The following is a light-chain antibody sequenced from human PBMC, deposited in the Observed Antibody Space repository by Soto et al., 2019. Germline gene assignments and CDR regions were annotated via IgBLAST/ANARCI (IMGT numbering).Light chain of an antibody. CDR2: EGS. V-gene: IGLV2-23*01. J-gene: IGLJ2*01. CDR1: SSDVGSYNL. Sequence: QSALTQPASVSGSPGQSITISCNGTSSDVGSYNLVSWYQQHPGKAPKLMIYEGSKRPSGVSNRFSGSKSGNTASLTISGLQAEDEADYYCCSYAGSSTLDVVFGGGTKLTVL. CDR3: CSYAGSSTLDVV.